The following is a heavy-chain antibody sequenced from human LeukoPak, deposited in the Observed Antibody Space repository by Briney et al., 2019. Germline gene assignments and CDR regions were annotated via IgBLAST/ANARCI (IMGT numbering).Heavy chain of an antibody. CDR2: IYYSGRA. J-gene: IGHJ5*02. CDR1: GGSVSSGSYY. CDR3: TRGPPRVTWFDP. Sequence: SETLSLTCTVSGGSVSSGSYYWNWIRQPPGKGLERIGNIYYSGRANYNPSLKSRVTMSVDTSRNQFSLKLRSVTAADTAVYYCTRGPPRVTWFDPWGQGTLVTVSS. V-gene: IGHV4-61*01.